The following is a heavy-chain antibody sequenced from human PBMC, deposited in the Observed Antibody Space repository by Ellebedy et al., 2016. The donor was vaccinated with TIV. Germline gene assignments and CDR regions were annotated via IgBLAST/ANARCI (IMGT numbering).Heavy chain of an antibody. Sequence: MPSETLSLTCTVSGGSISSYYWSWIRQPPGKGLEWIGYIYYSGRTNDSPSLKSRVTISVDTSKNQFSLNLTSVTAADTAVYYCGGMSTNGRDVWGQGTTVTVSS. V-gene: IGHV4-59*01. D-gene: IGHD5-24*01. CDR1: GGSISSYY. J-gene: IGHJ6*02. CDR3: GGMSTNGRDV. CDR2: IYYSGRT.